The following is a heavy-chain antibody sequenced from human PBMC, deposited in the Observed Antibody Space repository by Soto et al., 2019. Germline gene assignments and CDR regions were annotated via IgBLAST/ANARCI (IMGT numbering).Heavy chain of an antibody. V-gene: IGHV4-39*01. CDR3: ARLRGYCSGGSCYSPEYFQH. Sequence: ETLSLTCTVSGGSISSSSYYWGWIRQPPGKGLEWIGSIYYSGSTYYNPSLKSRVTISVDTSKNQFSLKLSSVTAAGTAVYYCARLRGYCSGGSCYSPEYFQHWGQGTLVTVSS. D-gene: IGHD2-15*01. J-gene: IGHJ1*01. CDR1: GGSISSSSYY. CDR2: IYYSGST.